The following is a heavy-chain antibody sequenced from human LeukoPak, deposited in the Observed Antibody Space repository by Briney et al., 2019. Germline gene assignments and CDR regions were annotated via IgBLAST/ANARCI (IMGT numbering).Heavy chain of an antibody. CDR2: FYAGGTP. CDR3: TILLPTSNHFFES. Sequence: GGSLRLSCAASGFTVSYDYMSWVRQAPGEGLEWVSVFYAGGTPYYADSESGLSTFSKDNSENTLYLQMTSLRAEDTAVYYFTILLPTSNHFFESWGQGTLVTVSS. D-gene: IGHD2-8*01. J-gene: IGHJ4*02. V-gene: IGHV3-53*01. CDR1: GFTVSYDY.